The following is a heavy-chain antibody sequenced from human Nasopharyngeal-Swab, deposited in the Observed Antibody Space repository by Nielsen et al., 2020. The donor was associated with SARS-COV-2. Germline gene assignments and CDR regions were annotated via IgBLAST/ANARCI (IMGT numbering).Heavy chain of an antibody. Sequence: SETLSLTCDVSCGSIRSSNWWTWVRQPPGKGLEWIGEIYHGGNTNYNPSLTSRVSISVDKSKNQFSLELTSVTATDTAVYYCARAQRGLAATIFYDYMDVWGKGTTVTVSS. CDR3: ARAQRGLAATIFYDYMDV. CDR1: CGSIRSSNW. V-gene: IGHV4-4*02. D-gene: IGHD1-26*01. J-gene: IGHJ6*03. CDR2: IYHGGNT.